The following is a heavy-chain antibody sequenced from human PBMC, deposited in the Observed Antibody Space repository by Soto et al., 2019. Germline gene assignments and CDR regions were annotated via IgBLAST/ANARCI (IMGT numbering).Heavy chain of an antibody. CDR2: FSDGGSNT. CDR3: AILDSSTWYTGYYFDY. D-gene: IGHD6-13*01. J-gene: IGHJ4*02. V-gene: IGHV3-23*01. CDR1: GFSFSSYA. Sequence: EVQLLESGGGLVQPGGSLRLSCAASGFSFSSYAMNWVRQAPGKGLECVSAFSDGGSNTYYTDSVKGRFTISRDNSKNTVFLQMNSLRAEDTAVYYCAILDSSTWYTGYYFDYWSQGTLVTVSS.